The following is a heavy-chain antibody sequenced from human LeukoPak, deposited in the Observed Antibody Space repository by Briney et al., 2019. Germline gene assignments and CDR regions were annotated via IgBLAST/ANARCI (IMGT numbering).Heavy chain of an antibody. CDR1: GFTFSIYA. CDR3: ARSYYYDSSGYYAFDY. D-gene: IGHD3-22*01. J-gene: IGHJ4*02. CDR2: ISSNGGST. Sequence: GGSLRLSCAASGFTFSIYAIHWVRQAPGKGLEYVSTISSNGGSTYYANSVKGRFTISRDNSKNTLYLQMGSLRAEDMAVYYCARSYYYDSSGYYAFDYWGQGTLVTVSS. V-gene: IGHV3-64*01.